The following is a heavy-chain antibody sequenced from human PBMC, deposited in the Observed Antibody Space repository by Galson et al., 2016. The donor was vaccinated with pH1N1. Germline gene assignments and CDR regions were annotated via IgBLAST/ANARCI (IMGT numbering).Heavy chain of an antibody. Sequence: SVKVSCKESGCTFNTYNMHWVRQAPGQGLEWMGIINPSGDTTNYAQKFQGRVTLTRDTSANTVYMELSSLRSDDTAVYYCARDFHSGYAGGRLDYWGQGTLVTVSS. CDR1: GCTFNTYN. V-gene: IGHV1-46*02. J-gene: IGHJ4*02. CDR3: ARDFHSGYAGGRLDY. CDR2: INPSGDTT. D-gene: IGHD2-2*01.